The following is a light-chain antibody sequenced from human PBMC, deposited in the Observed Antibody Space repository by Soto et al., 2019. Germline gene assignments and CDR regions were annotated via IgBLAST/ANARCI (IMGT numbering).Light chain of an antibody. CDR2: GAS. V-gene: IGKV3-20*01. Sequence: EIVLTQSPGTLSLSPGERAPLSCRASQSVSNSYLAWYQQKPGQAPRLLIHGASSRATGIPDRFSGSGSGTDFTLSISRLEPEDSAVYYCQQYGSSPPLTFGGGTKVDIK. J-gene: IGKJ4*01. CDR1: QSVSNSY. CDR3: QQYGSSPPLT.